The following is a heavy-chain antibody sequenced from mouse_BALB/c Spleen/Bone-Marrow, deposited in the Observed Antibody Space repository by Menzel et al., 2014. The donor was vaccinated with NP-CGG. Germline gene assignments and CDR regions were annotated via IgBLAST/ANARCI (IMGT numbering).Heavy chain of an antibody. V-gene: IGHV3-2*02. J-gene: IGHJ2*01. CDR2: ISFSGGT. CDR3: SRGAFYFDF. Sequence: EVQLQQSGPGLVKPSQSLSLTCTVTGYSITSDYAWNWIRQFPENKLEWLGYISFSGGTTYNPSLESRISITRDTSKNQFFLQLNSVTTEDTATYYCSRGAFYFDFWGHGTTLTVSS. CDR1: GYSITSDYA.